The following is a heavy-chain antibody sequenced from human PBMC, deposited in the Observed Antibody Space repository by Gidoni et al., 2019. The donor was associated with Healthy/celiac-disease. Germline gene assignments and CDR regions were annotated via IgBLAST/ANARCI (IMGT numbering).Heavy chain of an antibody. D-gene: IGHD4-17*01. V-gene: IGHV3-48*02. Sequence: EVQLVESGGGLVQPGGSLRLSCAASGSTFSSDSMNWVRQAPGKGLEWVSYISSSSSTIYYADSVKGRFTISRDNAKNSLYLQMNSLRDEDTAVYYCARENTVTQPTHYYYGMDVWGQGTTVTVSS. CDR2: ISSSSSTI. J-gene: IGHJ6*02. CDR1: GSTFSSDS. CDR3: ARENTVTQPTHYYYGMDV.